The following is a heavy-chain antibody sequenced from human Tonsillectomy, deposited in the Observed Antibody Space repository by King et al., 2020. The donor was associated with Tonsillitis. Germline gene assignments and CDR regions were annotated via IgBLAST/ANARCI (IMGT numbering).Heavy chain of an antibody. V-gene: IGHV4-30-4*07. CDR2: IYYSGST. CDR1: GGSISSGGYS. Sequence: VQLQESGPGLVKPSQTLSLTCAVSGGSISSGGYSWSCIRQPPGKGLEWIGYIYYSGSTYYNPSLKSRVTLSVDTSKNQFSLKLSSVTAADTAVYYCASGYYFDAFDIWGQGTMVTVSS. D-gene: IGHD3-10*01. J-gene: IGHJ3*02. CDR3: ASGYYFDAFDI.